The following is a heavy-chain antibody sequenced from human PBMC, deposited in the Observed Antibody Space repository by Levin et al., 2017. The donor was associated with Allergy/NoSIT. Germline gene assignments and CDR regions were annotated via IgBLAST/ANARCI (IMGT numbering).Heavy chain of an antibody. CDR2: IYYTGST. J-gene: IGHJ1*01. V-gene: IGHV4-59*01. D-gene: IGHD5-12*01. Sequence: KSSETLSLTCTVSGGSMSNYYWTWIRQSPGKELEWIGYIYYTGSTNYNPSLKSRVTMSVDTSRSQFSLRLISVTAADTAVYYCARVGARWLILWGQGTLVTVSS. CDR1: GGSMSNYY. CDR3: ARVGARWLIL.